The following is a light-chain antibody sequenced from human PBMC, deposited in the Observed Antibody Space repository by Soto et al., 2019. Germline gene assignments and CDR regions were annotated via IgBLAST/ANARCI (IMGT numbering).Light chain of an antibody. CDR2: EVS. CDR1: SSDVGGYNY. CDR3: SSYTNNSPYV. V-gene: IGLV2-14*01. J-gene: IGLJ1*01. Sequence: QSALTQPASVSGSPGQSITISCTGTSSDVGGYNYVSWYQQHPGKAPKLMIFEVSNRPSGISIRFSGSKSGITASLTISGLQTEDEADYYCSSYTNNSPYVFGTGTKVTVL.